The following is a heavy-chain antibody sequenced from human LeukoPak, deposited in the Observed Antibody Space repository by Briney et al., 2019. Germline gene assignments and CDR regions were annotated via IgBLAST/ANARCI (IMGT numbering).Heavy chain of an antibody. D-gene: IGHD4-17*01. CDR1: GGSISNYY. CDR2: IYYRGST. Sequence: PSGTLSLTRTVSGGSISNYYWSWVRQPPGKGLEWVGCIYYRGSTKYNASLKSRVTFSVDTSKNQFSLKLNSVTAAETAVYYCARGGDYGDLRYFDYWGQGTLVTVSP. J-gene: IGHJ4*02. V-gene: IGHV4-59*01. CDR3: ARGGDYGDLRYFDY.